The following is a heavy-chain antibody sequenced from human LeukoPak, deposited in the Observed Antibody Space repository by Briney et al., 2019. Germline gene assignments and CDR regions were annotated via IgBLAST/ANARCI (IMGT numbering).Heavy chain of an antibody. CDR3: AKLWRELSAIRY. J-gene: IGHJ4*02. CDR1: GFIFSSYA. Sequence: GGSLRLSCAASGFIFSSYAMSWVRQAPGKGLEWVSAISASGGGTYYADSVKGRFTISRDNSKNTLDLQMNSLRVEDTAVYYCAKLWRELSAIRYWGQGTLVTVSS. CDR2: ISASGGGT. V-gene: IGHV3-23*01. D-gene: IGHD1-26*01.